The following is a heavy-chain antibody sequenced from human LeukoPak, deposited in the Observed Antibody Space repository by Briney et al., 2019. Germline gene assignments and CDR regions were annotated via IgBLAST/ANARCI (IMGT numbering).Heavy chain of an antibody. CDR1: GGSVSSGGYS. Sequence: SSQTLSLTCTVSGGSVSSGGYSWSWIRQHPGKGLEWIGYIYYSGSTYYNPSLKSRVTISVDTSKSQFSLKLSSVTTTDTAVYYCARGDCSSTTCPFDYWGQGTLVTVSS. J-gene: IGHJ4*02. CDR2: IYYSGST. D-gene: IGHD2-2*01. CDR3: ARGDCSSTTCPFDY. V-gene: IGHV4-31*03.